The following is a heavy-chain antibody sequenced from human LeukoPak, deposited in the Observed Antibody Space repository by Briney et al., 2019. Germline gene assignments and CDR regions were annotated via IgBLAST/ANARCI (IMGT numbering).Heavy chain of an antibody. CDR2: ISYDGSNK. CDR1: GFTFSSYG. J-gene: IGHJ5*02. CDR3: ARGSTVVSVNWFDP. Sequence: GGSLRLSCAASGFTFSSYGMHWVRQAPGKGLEWVAVISYDGSNKYYADSVKGRFTISRDNSKNTLYLQMNSLRAEDTAVYYCARGSTVVSVNWFDPWGQGTLVTVSS. D-gene: IGHD4-23*01. V-gene: IGHV3-30*03.